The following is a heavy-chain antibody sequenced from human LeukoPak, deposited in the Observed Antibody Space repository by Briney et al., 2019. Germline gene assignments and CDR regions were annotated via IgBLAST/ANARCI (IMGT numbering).Heavy chain of an antibody. J-gene: IGHJ2*01. Sequence: SETLSLTCTVSGGSISSSSYYWGWIRQPPGKGLEWIGSIYYSGSTYYNPSLKSRVTVSVDTSKNQFSLKLTSVTAADTAVYCCARTPEFWYFDLWGRGTVVIVSS. CDR1: GGSISSSSYY. CDR2: IYYSGST. CDR3: ARTPEFWYFDL. V-gene: IGHV4-39*07. D-gene: IGHD3-10*01.